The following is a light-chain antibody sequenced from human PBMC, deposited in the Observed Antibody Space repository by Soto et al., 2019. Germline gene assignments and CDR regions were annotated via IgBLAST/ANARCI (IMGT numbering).Light chain of an antibody. V-gene: IGLV2-14*01. Sequence: QSALTQPASVSVSPGQSITISCTGTASDVGTNNYVSWYQQHPGKAPQLIIYEVSQRPSGISDRFFGSKSGDTASLTISGLQAEDEADYYCSPHTTSYTVDVFGTGTKVTVL. J-gene: IGLJ1*01. CDR1: ASDVGTNNY. CDR2: EVS. CDR3: SPHTTSYTVDV.